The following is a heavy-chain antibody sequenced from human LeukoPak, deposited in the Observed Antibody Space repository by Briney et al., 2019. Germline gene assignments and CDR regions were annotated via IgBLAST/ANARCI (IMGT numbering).Heavy chain of an antibody. CDR2: ISSSSSYI. D-gene: IGHD3-9*01. J-gene: IGHJ3*02. CDR1: GFTFSDYS. CDR3: ARDYGDFDWYYDAFDI. Sequence: GGSLRLSCAASGFTFSDYSMNWVRQAPGKGLEWVSSISSSSSYIFYADSVRGRFSISRDNAKNSLYLQMNSLRAEDTAVYYCARDYGDFDWYYDAFDIWGQGTMVTVSS. V-gene: IGHV3-21*01.